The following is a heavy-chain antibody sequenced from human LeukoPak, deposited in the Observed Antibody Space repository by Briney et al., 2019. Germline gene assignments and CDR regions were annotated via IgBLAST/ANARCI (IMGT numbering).Heavy chain of an antibody. J-gene: IGHJ4*02. CDR2: IYYSGST. V-gene: IGHV4-39*01. D-gene: IGHD2-2*02. CDR3: ARQGYCSSTSCYNSDY. CDR1: GGSISSSSYY. Sequence: SETQSLTCTVSGGSISSSSYYWGWIRQPPGKGLEWIGSIYYSGSTYYNPSLKSRVTISVDTSKNQFSLKLSSVTAADTAVYYCARQGYCSSTSCYNSDYWGQGTLVTVSS.